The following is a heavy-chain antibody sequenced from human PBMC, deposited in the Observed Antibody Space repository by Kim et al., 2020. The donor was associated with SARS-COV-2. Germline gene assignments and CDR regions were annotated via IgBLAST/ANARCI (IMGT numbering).Heavy chain of an antibody. V-gene: IGHV4-31*03. CDR3: ARGGEWEYISWFDP. J-gene: IGHJ5*02. D-gene: IGHD1-26*01. Sequence: SETLSLTCTVSGGSISSGGYYWSWIRQHPGKGLEWIGYIYYSGNTYYNPSLKSRVTISVDTSKNQFSLKLSSVTAADTAVYYCARGGEWEYISWFDPWGQGTLVTVSS. CDR2: IYYSGNT. CDR1: GGSISSGGYY.